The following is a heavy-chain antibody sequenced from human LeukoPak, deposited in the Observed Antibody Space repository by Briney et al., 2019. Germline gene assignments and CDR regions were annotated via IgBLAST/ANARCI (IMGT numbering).Heavy chain of an antibody. V-gene: IGHV1-18*01. CDR2: SSAYNGNT. CDR3: ARAGTMGGGSRTSLNWFDP. D-gene: IGHD2-2*01. CDR1: GYTFTSYG. Sequence: ASVKVSCKASGYTFTSYGSSWVRQATGQALEWMGWSSAYNGNTNYAQKLQGRVTMTTDTSTSTAYMELRSLTSDDTADYYCARAGTMGGGSRTSLNWFDPWGQGTLVTVSS. J-gene: IGHJ5*02.